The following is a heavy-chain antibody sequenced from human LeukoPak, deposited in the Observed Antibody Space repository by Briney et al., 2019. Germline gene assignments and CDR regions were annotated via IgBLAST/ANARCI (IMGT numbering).Heavy chain of an antibody. J-gene: IGHJ5*02. CDR1: GFTFSSYW. CDR2: IKQDGSEK. D-gene: IGHD3-3*01. V-gene: IGHV3-7*01. Sequence: PGGSLRLSCAASGFTFSSYWMSWVRQAPGEGLEWVANIKQDGSEKYYVDSVKGRFTISRDNAKNSLYLQMNSLRAEDTAVYYCARDRPTIFGVVMEGWFDPWGQGTLVTVSS. CDR3: ARDRPTIFGVVMEGWFDP.